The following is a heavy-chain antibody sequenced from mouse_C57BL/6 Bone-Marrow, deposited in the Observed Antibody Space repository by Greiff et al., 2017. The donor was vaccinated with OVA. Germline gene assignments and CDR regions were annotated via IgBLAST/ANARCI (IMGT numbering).Heavy chain of an antibody. CDR3: ARWGITTVVAPFAY. V-gene: IGHV1-64*01. D-gene: IGHD1-1*01. Sequence: VQLQQPGAELVKPGASVKLSCKASGYTFTSYWMHWVKQRPGQGLEWIGMIHPNSGSTNYNEKFKSKATLTVDKSSSTAYMQLSSLTSEDSAVYYGARWGITTVVAPFAYWGQGTLVTVSA. CDR2: IHPNSGST. J-gene: IGHJ3*01. CDR1: GYTFTSYW.